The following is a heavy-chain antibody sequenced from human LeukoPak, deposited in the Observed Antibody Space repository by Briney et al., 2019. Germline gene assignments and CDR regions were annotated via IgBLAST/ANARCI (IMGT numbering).Heavy chain of an antibody. D-gene: IGHD7-27*01. CDR1: RYSISSGYY. V-gene: IGHV4-38-2*01. CDR2: VYHSGST. J-gene: IGHJ4*02. CDR3: ARGRSLGIYDY. Sequence: PSETLSLTCAVSRYSISSGYYWGWIRQPPGKGLEWIGTVYHSGSTYYNPSLKSRVTISPDTSKNQISLRLSPVTAADTAVYYCARGRSLGIYDYWGQGTLVTVSS.